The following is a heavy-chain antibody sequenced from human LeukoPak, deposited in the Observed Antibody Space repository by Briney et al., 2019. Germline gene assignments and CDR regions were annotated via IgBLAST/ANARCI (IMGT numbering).Heavy chain of an antibody. D-gene: IGHD2-2*01. CDR1: GGSISSGDYY. V-gene: IGHV4-30-4*01. CDR3: ARLFSGWKYQLPSKAFDI. J-gene: IGHJ3*02. Sequence: SETLSLTCTGSGGSISSGDYYWSWIRQPPGKGLERIGYIYYSGSTYYNPSLKSRVTISVDTSKNQFSLKLSSVTAADTAVYYCARLFSGWKYQLPSKAFDIWGQGTMVTVSS. CDR2: IYYSGST.